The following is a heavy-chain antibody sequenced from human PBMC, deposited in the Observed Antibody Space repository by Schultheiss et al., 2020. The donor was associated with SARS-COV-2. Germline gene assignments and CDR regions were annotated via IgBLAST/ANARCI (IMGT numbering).Heavy chain of an antibody. Sequence: GGSLRLSCAASGFTFSSYGMHWVRQAPGKGLEWVAVIWYDGSNKYYADSVKGRFTISRDNSKNTLYLQMNSLRAEDTAVYYCATSRGGSIRGLVDYWGQGTLVTVSS. V-gene: IGHV3-33*01. J-gene: IGHJ4*02. CDR1: GFTFSSYG. CDR3: ATSRGGSIRGLVDY. CDR2: IWYDGSNK. D-gene: IGHD3-16*01.